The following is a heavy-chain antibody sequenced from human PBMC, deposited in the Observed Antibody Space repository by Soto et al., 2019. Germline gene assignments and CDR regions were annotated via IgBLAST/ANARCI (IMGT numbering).Heavy chain of an antibody. CDR2: IYSSGST. CDR3: AREPPPLGGPPDAFDI. J-gene: IGHJ3*02. V-gene: IGHV3-53*04. D-gene: IGHD3-10*01. Sequence: GGSLRLSCAASGFTVSSNYMSWVRQAPGKGLEWVSVIYSSGSTYYADSVKGRFTISRHNSKNTLYLQMNSLRAEDTAVYYCAREPPPLGGPPDAFDIWGQGTLVTVSS. CDR1: GFTVSSNY.